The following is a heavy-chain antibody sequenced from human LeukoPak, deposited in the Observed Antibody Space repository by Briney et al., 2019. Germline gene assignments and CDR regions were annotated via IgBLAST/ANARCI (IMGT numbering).Heavy chain of an antibody. V-gene: IGHV3-23*01. CDR3: ARDSDGSGSPDAFDI. CDR2: ISGSGGST. CDR1: GFTFSSYA. J-gene: IGHJ3*02. D-gene: IGHD3-10*01. Sequence: GGSLRLSCAASGFTFSSYAMSWVRQAPGKGLEWVSAISGSGGSTYYADSVKGRFTISRDNSKNSLYLQMNSLRAEDTAVYYCARDSDGSGSPDAFDIWGQGTMVTVSS.